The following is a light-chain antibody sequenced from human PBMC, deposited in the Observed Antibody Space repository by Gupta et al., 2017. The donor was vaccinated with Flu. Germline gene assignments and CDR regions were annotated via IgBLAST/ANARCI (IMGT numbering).Light chain of an antibody. J-gene: IGLJ2*01. Sequence: ATMAGTGTSNDIGTYNRGSWYQRTPGTAHKLIIIEVTGRPAGAPDRFSGSKAGNTASLTISGLEAEDEADYYCSSDTSSATLIFGGGTKLTVL. CDR1: SNDIGTYNR. CDR3: SSDTSSATLI. V-gene: IGLV2-18*02. CDR2: EVT.